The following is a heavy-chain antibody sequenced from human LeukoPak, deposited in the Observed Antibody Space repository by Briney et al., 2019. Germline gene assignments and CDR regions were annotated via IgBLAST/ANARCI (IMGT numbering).Heavy chain of an antibody. D-gene: IGHD3-10*01. CDR2: IYHSGST. CDR3: ARGWFGEFYGMDV. V-gene: IGHV4-39*07. Sequence: SETLSLTCTVSGGSISSSSYYWGWIRQPPGKGLEWIGYIYHSGSTYYNPSLKSRVTISVDRSKNQFSLKLSSVTAADTAVYYCARGWFGEFYGMDVWGQGTTVTVSS. J-gene: IGHJ6*02. CDR1: GGSISSSSYY.